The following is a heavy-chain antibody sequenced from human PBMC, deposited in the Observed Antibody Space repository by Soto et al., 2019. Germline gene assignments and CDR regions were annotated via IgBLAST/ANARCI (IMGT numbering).Heavy chain of an antibody. D-gene: IGHD2-2*01. V-gene: IGHV4-31*03. J-gene: IGHJ5*02. Sequence: SETLSLTCTVSGGSISSGGYYWSWIRQHPGKGLEWIGYIYYSGSTYYNPSLKSRVTISVDTSKNQFSLKLSSVTAADTAVYYCARDAVVVVPAASHRGWDWFDPWGQGTLVTVSS. CDR2: IYYSGST. CDR1: GGSISSGGYY. CDR3: ARDAVVVVPAASHRGWDWFDP.